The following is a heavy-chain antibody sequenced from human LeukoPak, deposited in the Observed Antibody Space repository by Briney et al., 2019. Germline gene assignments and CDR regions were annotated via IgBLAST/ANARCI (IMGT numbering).Heavy chain of an antibody. J-gene: IGHJ4*02. D-gene: IGHD3-22*01. V-gene: IGHV1-2*02. CDR2: INPNSGGA. Sequence: ASVKVSCKASGYNFTGYYMHWVRQAPGQGLEWMGWINPNSGGANYAQKFRGRVTMTKDTSITTAYMELSRLRSDDAAVYYCARDSSGYFFLPFDYWGQGTLVTVSS. CDR1: GYNFTGYY. CDR3: ARDSSGYFFLPFDY.